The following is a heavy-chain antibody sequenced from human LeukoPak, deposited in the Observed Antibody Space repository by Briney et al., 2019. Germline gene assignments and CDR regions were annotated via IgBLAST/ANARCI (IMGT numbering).Heavy chain of an antibody. CDR2: IYSGGST. CDR1: GFTVSSNY. J-gene: IGHJ4*02. CDR3: ARAAAGPRRYFDY. V-gene: IGHV3-53*01. Sequence: PGGSLRLSCAASGFTVSSNYMSWVRQAPGKGLEWVSVIYSGGSTYYADSVKGRFTISRDNSKNTLYLQMNSLRAEDTAVYYCARAAAGPRRYFDYWGQGILVTVAS. D-gene: IGHD6-13*01.